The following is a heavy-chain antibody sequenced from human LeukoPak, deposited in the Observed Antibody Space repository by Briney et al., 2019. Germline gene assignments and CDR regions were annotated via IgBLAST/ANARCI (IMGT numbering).Heavy chain of an antibody. D-gene: IGHD3-9*01. V-gene: IGHV3-30*18. CDR3: AKGIVTGYPALDY. CDR2: ISYDGGNK. J-gene: IGHJ4*02. CDR1: GFTFSNFG. Sequence: GGSLRLSCAASGFTFSNFGMYWVRQAPGKGLEWVAVISYDGGNKYYADSVKGRFTISRDNSKNTLYLQMNSLRGEDTAVYYCAKGIVTGYPALDYWGQGTLVTVSS.